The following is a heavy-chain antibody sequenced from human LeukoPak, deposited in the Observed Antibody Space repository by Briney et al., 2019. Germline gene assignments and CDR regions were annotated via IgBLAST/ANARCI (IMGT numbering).Heavy chain of an antibody. Sequence: ASVKVSCKGFGYTFADYYMHWVRQAPGQGLEWMGRVNPNSAGTNYAQKFQGRVTMTRDTSISTAYTELSSLRSDDTAVYYCANKKSGSPLDYWGQGTLVTVSS. D-gene: IGHD1-26*01. J-gene: IGHJ4*02. V-gene: IGHV1-2*06. CDR3: ANKKSGSPLDY. CDR1: GYTFADYY. CDR2: VNPNSAGT.